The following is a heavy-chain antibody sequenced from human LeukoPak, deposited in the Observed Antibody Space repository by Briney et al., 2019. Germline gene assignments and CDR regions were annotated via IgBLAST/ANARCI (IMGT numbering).Heavy chain of an antibody. D-gene: IGHD2-2*01. J-gene: IGHJ4*02. Sequence: PGGSLRLSCAASGFTVSSNYMSWVRQAPGKGLEWVSVIYSGGSTYYADSVKGRFTISTDNSKNTLYLQMNSLRAEDTAVYYCARVVVNKLYYFDYWGQGTLVTVSS. CDR1: GFTVSSNY. V-gene: IGHV3-53*01. CDR3: ARVVVNKLYYFDY. CDR2: IYSGGST.